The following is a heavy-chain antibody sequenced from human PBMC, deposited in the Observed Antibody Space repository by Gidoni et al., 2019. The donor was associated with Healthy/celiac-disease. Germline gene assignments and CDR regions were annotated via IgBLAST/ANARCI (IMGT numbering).Heavy chain of an antibody. CDR1: GGSISSRSYY. Sequence: QLQLQESGPGLVKPSETLSLTCTVSGGSISSRSYYWGWIRQPPGKGREWIGRIYYSGSPYYNPSLKSRVTISVDTSKNQFSLKLSSVTAADTAVYYCARGIVVVVAALGPFDPWGQGTLVTVSS. V-gene: IGHV4-39*01. CDR3: ARGIVVVVAALGPFDP. J-gene: IGHJ5*02. CDR2: IYYSGSP. D-gene: IGHD2-15*01.